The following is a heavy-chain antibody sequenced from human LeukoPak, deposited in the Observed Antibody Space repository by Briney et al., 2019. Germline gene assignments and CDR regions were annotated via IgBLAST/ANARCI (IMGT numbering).Heavy chain of an antibody. CDR1: GFTFSSYA. J-gene: IGHJ6*02. V-gene: IGHV3-23*01. D-gene: IGHD3-10*01. CDR3: AKVMVRGTYYYYGMDV. CDR2: ISASGGST. Sequence: PGGSLRLSCAASGFTFSSYAMTWVRQAPGQGLEWVSAISASGGSTYYADSVKGRFTISRDNSKNTLYLQMNSLRAEDTAIYYCAKVMVRGTYYYYGMDVWGQGTTVTVSS.